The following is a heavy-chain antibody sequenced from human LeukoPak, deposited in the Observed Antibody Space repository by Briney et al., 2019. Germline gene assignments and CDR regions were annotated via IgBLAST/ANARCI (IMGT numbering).Heavy chain of an antibody. CDR2: ISSSSSYI. Sequence: GGSLRLSCAASGFTFSSYSVNWVRQAPGKGLEWVSSISSSSSYIYYADSVKGRLTISRDNAKNSLYLQMNSLRAEDTAVYYCARDVVVAAAEWSWFDPWGQGTLVTVSS. V-gene: IGHV3-21*01. D-gene: IGHD6-13*01. CDR3: ARDVVVAAAEWSWFDP. J-gene: IGHJ5*02. CDR1: GFTFSSYS.